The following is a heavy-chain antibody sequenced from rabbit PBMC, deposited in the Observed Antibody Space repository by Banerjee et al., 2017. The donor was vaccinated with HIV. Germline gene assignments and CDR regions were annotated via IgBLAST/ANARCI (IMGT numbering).Heavy chain of an antibody. CDR1: GFSFGDVDV. Sequence: QEQLVESGGDLVKPEGSLTLTCKASGFSFGDVDVMCWVRQAPGKGLEWIACMNTATGKAVYATWAKGRFTISRTSSTTVTLQMTSLTVADTATYFCARDTGSSFSSYGMDLWGPGTLITVS. J-gene: IGHJ6*01. CDR3: ARDTGSSFSSYGMDL. V-gene: IGHV1S45*01. D-gene: IGHD8-1*01. CDR2: MNTATGKA.